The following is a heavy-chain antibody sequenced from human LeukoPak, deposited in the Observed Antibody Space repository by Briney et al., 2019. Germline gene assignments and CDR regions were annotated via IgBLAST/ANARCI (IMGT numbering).Heavy chain of an antibody. D-gene: IGHD6-19*01. Sequence: GGSLRLSCAASGFTFSSYAMHWVRQAPGKGLEWVSIISYDGSNKYYADSVKGRFTISRDNSKNTLYLQMNSLRAEDTAVYHCARGYRYSSGWYYFDYWGQGTLVTVSS. J-gene: IGHJ4*02. V-gene: IGHV3-30*14. CDR3: ARGYRYSSGWYYFDY. CDR1: GFTFSSYA. CDR2: ISYDGSNK.